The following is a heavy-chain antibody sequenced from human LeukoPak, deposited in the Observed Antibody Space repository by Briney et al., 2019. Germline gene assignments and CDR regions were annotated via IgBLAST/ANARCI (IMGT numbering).Heavy chain of an antibody. D-gene: IGHD2-21*02. J-gene: IGHJ4*02. V-gene: IGHV4-30-2*01. CDR2: IYHSGST. Sequence: PSETLSLTCAASGGSISSGGYPWSWIRQPPGKGLEWIGYIYHSGSTYYNPSLKSRVTISVDRSKNQFSLKLSSVTAADTAVYYCAHSVVTALGTPLFDYWGQGTLVTVSS. CDR3: AHSVVTALGTPLFDY. CDR1: GGSISSGGYP.